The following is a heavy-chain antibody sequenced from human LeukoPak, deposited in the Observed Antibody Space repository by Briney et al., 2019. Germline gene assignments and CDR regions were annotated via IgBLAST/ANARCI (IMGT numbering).Heavy chain of an antibody. CDR1: GFTFGNFW. J-gene: IGHJ4*02. V-gene: IGHV3-7*04. CDR3: ARGDAFSGDH. Sequence: PGGSLRLSCVASGFTFGNFWMSWVRHSPGRGLEWVANIHPEGDEKYHVESVTGRFTISRDNAESSLFLQMNGLRAEDTAVYYCARGDAFSGDHWGQGTLVTVSS. CDR2: IHPEGDEK.